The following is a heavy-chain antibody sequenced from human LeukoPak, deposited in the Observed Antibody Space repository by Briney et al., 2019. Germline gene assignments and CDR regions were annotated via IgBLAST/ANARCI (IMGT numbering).Heavy chain of an antibody. Sequence: SETLSLTCTVSGGSISSYYWAWIRQSPGKGLEWIGCIYYTGSTNYNPSLKSRVTISVDTSKNQFSLKLSSVTAADTAVYYCARSLSSGWFPFDYWGQGTLVTVSS. V-gene: IGHV4-59*12. CDR3: ARSLSSGWFPFDY. D-gene: IGHD6-19*01. J-gene: IGHJ4*02. CDR1: GGSISSYY. CDR2: IYYTGST.